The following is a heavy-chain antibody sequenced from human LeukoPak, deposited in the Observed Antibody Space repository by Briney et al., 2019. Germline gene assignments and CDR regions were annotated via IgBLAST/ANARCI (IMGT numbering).Heavy chain of an antibody. J-gene: IGHJ4*02. CDR3: AKDRAAAGTFQDY. V-gene: IGHV3-9*01. Sequence: GRSLRLSCAASGFTFDDYAMHWVRQAPGKGLEWVSGISWNSGSRGYADSVKGRFTISRDNAKNSLYLQMNSLRAEDTAVYYCAKDRAAAGTFQDYWGQGTLVTVSS. D-gene: IGHD6-13*01. CDR1: GFTFDDYA. CDR2: ISWNSGSR.